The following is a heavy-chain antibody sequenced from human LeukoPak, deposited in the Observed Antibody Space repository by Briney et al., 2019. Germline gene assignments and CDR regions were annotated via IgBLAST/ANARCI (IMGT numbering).Heavy chain of an antibody. CDR1: GGTFSSYA. V-gene: IGHV1-69*04. J-gene: IGHJ4*02. CDR3: ARDRKERLRFLEWLRY. D-gene: IGHD3-3*01. Sequence: SVKVSCKASGGTFSSYAISWVRQAPGQGLEWMGRIIPILGIANYAQKFQGRVTITADKSTSTAYMELSSLRSEDTAVYYYARDRKERLRFLEWLRYWGQGTLVTVSS. CDR2: IIPILGIA.